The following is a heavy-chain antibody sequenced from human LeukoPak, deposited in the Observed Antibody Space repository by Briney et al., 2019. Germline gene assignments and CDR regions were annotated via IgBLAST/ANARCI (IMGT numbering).Heavy chain of an antibody. V-gene: IGHV3-30*02. J-gene: IGHJ6*03. CDR1: GFTFSSYG. Sequence: PGGSLRLSCGASGFTFSSYGMHWVRQAPGKGLEWVAFIRYDGSEKYYADSVKGRFTFSRDNSKNTLSLQMNSLRAEDTAVYYCARGGGSYYMDVWANGTTVTVSS. CDR2: IRYDGSEK. CDR3: ARGGGSYYMDV. D-gene: IGHD1-26*01.